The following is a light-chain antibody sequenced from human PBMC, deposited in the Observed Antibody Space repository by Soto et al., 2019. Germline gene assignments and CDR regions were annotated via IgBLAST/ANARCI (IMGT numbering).Light chain of an antibody. CDR1: SSNIARNS. CDR3: AAWDDSLSGVV. Sequence: QSLLTQPPSASGTPGQRVTISCSGSSSNIARNSVNWYQQLPGTAPKLLIYDNNQRPSGVPDRFSGSKSGTSASLAISGLQSEDEADYYCAAWDDSLSGVVFGGGTKLTVL. J-gene: IGLJ2*01. CDR2: DNN. V-gene: IGLV1-44*01.